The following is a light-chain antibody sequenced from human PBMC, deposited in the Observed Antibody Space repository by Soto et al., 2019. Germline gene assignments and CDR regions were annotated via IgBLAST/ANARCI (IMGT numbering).Light chain of an antibody. V-gene: IGLV2-11*01. CDR1: SSDVGHFNY. CDR2: DVT. J-gene: IGLJ2*01. CDR3: CSYAGSYTVI. Sequence: QSALTQPRSVSGSPGQSVTISCTGTSSDVGHFNYVSWYQQNPGKAPKIIIYDVTRRLSGVPDRFFGSKSGNTAYLTISGLQAEDEAEYFCCSYAGSYTVIFGGGTKLTV.